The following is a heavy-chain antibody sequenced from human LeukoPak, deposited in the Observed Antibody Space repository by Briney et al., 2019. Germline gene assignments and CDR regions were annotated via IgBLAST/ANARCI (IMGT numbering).Heavy chain of an antibody. CDR1: GYTFTSYG. CDR2: FSAYNGDT. Sequence: ASVKVSCKASGYTFTSYGISWVRQAPGQGLEWMGWFSAYNGDTNYAQKFQGRVTMTTDTSTSTAYMELRSLRSDDTAVYYCARDQREAHYYDSSGYYHDAFDIWGQGTMVTVSS. D-gene: IGHD3-22*01. V-gene: IGHV1-18*01. CDR3: ARDQREAHYYDSSGYYHDAFDI. J-gene: IGHJ3*02.